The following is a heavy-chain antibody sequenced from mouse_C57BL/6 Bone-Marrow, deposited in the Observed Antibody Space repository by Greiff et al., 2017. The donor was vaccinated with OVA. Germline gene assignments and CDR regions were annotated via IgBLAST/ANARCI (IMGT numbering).Heavy chain of an antibody. J-gene: IGHJ2*01. CDR3: ARDEGPYYYGSSYYFDY. Sequence: EVQGVESGGGLVKPGGSLKLSCAASGFTFSSYAMSWVRQTPEKRLEWVATISDGGSYTYYPDNVKGRFTISRDNAKNNLYLQMSHLKSEDTAMYYCARDEGPYYYGSSYYFDYWGQGTTLTVSS. CDR2: ISDGGSYT. D-gene: IGHD1-1*01. CDR1: GFTFSSYA. V-gene: IGHV5-4*01.